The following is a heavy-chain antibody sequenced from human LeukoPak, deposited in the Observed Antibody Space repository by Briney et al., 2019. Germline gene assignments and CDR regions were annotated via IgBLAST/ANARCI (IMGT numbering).Heavy chain of an antibody. CDR1: GDSVNSATYY. CDR3: ARHHLIDWSPAVDY. Sequence: SETLSLTCTVSGDSVNSATYYWGRIRQPPGMGLEWIGTIYHSANTYYNPSLKSRVTISVDTSNNQFSLKLNSVTAADTAVYYCARHHLIDWSPAVDYWGQGTLVTVSS. V-gene: IGHV4-39*01. J-gene: IGHJ4*02. D-gene: IGHD3-9*01. CDR2: IYHSANT.